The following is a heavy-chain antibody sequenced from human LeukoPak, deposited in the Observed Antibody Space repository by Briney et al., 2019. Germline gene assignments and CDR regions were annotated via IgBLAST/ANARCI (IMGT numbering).Heavy chain of an antibody. V-gene: IGHV4-59*08. CDR1: GGSISSCY. CDR2: LYNSGST. CDR3: ARLSEQPGYNWFDP. J-gene: IGHJ5*02. Sequence: SETLSLTCTVSGGSISSCYWNWMRQPPGKGLEWIGYLYNSGSTNYNPSLKSRLTISVDTSKNQFSVKLSSVTAADTAVYYCARLSEQPGYNWFDPWGQGTLVTVSS. D-gene: IGHD6-13*01.